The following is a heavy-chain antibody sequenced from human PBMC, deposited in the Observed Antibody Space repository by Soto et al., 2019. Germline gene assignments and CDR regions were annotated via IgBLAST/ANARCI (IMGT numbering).Heavy chain of an antibody. Sequence: QVQLVQSGAEVKKPGSSVKVSCKASGGTFSSYAISWVRQAPGEGLEWMGGSIPIFGTANYEQKFQGRVTITADESTSTAYMELSSLRSEDTAVYYCARGYDYIPSFWFDPWGQGTLVTVSS. V-gene: IGHV1-69*01. CDR3: ARGYDYIPSFWFDP. CDR1: GGTFSSYA. D-gene: IGHD3-16*01. CDR2: SIPIFGTA. J-gene: IGHJ5*02.